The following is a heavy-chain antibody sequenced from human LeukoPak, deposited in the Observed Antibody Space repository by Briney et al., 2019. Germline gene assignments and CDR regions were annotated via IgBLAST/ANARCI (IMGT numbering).Heavy chain of an antibody. CDR1: GGSISSSSYY. J-gene: IGHJ4*02. V-gene: IGHV4-39*07. CDR2: IYYSGST. CDR3: ARGLDTALGLYYFDY. Sequence: SETLSLTCTVSGGSISSSSYYWGWSRQPPGTGLEWSGSIYYSGSTYYNPSLKSRVTISVDTSKNQFSLKLSSVTAADTAVYYCARGLDTALGLYYFDYWGQGTLVTVSS. D-gene: IGHD5-18*01.